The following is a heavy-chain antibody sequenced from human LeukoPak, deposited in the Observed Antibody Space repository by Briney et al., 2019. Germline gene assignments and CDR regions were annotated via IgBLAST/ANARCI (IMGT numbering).Heavy chain of an antibody. D-gene: IGHD6-19*01. V-gene: IGHV1-69*04. Sequence: ASVKVSCKASAGTFSSYTISWVRQAPGQGLEWMGRIIPILGIANYAQKFQGRVTITADKSTSTAYMERSSLRSEDTAVYYCARDVEVAGLRGFDYWGQGTLVTVSS. CDR3: ARDVEVAGLRGFDY. CDR1: AGTFSSYT. CDR2: IIPILGIA. J-gene: IGHJ4*02.